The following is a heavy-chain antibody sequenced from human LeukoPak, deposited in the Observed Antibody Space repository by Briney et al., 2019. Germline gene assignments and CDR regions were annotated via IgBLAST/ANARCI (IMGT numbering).Heavy chain of an antibody. V-gene: IGHV4-59*08. Sequence: SETLSLACTVSGGSISSYYWSWIRQPPGKGLEYIGYIYYSGSTNYNPSLKSRVTISVDTSKNQFSLKLSSVTAADTAVYYCARLVRTYYYDSSGYYWDYWGQGTLVTVSS. D-gene: IGHD3-22*01. CDR3: ARLVRTYYYDSSGYYWDY. J-gene: IGHJ4*02. CDR1: GGSISSYY. CDR2: IYYSGST.